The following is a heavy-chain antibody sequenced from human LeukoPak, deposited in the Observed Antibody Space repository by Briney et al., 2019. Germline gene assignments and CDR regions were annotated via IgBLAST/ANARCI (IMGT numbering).Heavy chain of an antibody. D-gene: IGHD3-10*01. CDR3: TTDPNLRIDYYGSGSYYNIDY. CDR2: IKSKTDGGTT. Sequence: GGSLRLSCAASGFTFSSYAMSWVRQAPGKGLEWVGRIKSKTDGGTTDYAAPVKGRFTISRDDSKNTLYLQMNSLKTEDTAVYYCTTDPNLRIDYYGSGSYYNIDYWGQGTLVTVSS. J-gene: IGHJ4*02. V-gene: IGHV3-15*01. CDR1: GFTFSSYA.